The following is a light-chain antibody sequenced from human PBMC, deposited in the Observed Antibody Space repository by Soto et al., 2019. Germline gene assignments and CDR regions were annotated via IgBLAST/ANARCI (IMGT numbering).Light chain of an antibody. V-gene: IGKV3-11*01. CDR3: QQRSNWPPT. J-gene: IGKJ4*01. CDR1: QSVRSY. CDR2: EVS. Sequence: EIVLTQSPATLSLSPGERATLSCRASQSVRSYLGWYQQKPGQAPRLIIYEVSNRATGTPARFSGSGSGTDFTLTISSLEPEDFAVYYCQQRSNWPPTFGGGTKVEIK.